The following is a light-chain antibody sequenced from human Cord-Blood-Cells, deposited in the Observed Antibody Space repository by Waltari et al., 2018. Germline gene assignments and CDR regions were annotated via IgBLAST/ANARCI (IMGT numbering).Light chain of an antibody. CDR3: SSYAGSNNLV. CDR2: EVS. CDR1: SSDVGGYNY. V-gene: IGLV2-8*01. Sequence: QSALPQPPSASGSPGQSVTIPCTGTSSDVGGYNYVSWYQQHPGKAPKLMLYEVSKRPSGVPDRFSGSKSGNTASLTVSGLQAEDEADYSCSSYAGSNNLVFGGGTKLTVL. J-gene: IGLJ3*02.